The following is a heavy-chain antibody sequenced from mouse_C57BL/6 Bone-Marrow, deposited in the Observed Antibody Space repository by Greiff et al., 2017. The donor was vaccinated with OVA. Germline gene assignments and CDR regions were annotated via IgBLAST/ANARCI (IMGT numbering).Heavy chain of an antibody. CDR3: ARYDTTVRGYFDV. J-gene: IGHJ1*03. CDR1: GYSITSDY. Sequence: ESGPGLAKPSQTLSLTCSVTGYSITSDYWNWLRKFPGNKLEYMGYISYSGSTYYNPSLKSRISITRDTSKNQYYLQLNSVTTEDTATYYCARYDTTVRGYFDVWGTGTTVTVSS. D-gene: IGHD1-1*01. V-gene: IGHV3-8*01. CDR2: ISYSGST.